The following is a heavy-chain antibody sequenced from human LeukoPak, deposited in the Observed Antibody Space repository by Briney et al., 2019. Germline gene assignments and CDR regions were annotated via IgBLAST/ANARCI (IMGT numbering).Heavy chain of an antibody. Sequence: SQTLSLTCTISGDSVSSSSVAWNWIRQSPSRGLEWLGRTYDRSKDHAESVKGRITINSDTSKNQFSLQLNSVTPEDTAVYYCARGINSAFDIWGQGTMVTVSS. CDR3: ARGINSAFDI. V-gene: IGHV6-1*01. D-gene: IGHD2/OR15-2a*01. CDR2: TYDRSK. CDR1: GDSVSSSSVA. J-gene: IGHJ3*02.